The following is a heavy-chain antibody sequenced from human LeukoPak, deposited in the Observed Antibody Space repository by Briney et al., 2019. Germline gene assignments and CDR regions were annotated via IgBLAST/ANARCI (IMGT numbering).Heavy chain of an antibody. CDR2: IDWDDDK. V-gene: IGHV2-70*11. CDR3: ARIWARNYYYGMDV. Sequence: SGSGPALVKPTQTLTLTCTFSGFSLSTSGMCVSWIRQPPGKALEWLARIDWDDDKYYSTSLKTRLTISKDTSKNQVVLTMTNMDPVDTATYYCARIWARNYYYGMDVWGQGTTVTVSS. J-gene: IGHJ6*02. CDR1: GFSLSTSGMC. D-gene: IGHD5-12*01.